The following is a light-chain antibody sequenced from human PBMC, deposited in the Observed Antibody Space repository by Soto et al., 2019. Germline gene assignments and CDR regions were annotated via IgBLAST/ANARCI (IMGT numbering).Light chain of an antibody. V-gene: IGKV1-5*01. CDR3: LQDYDFPRT. J-gene: IGKJ1*01. Sequence: DIQMTQSPSALSASVGDRATITCRASQSISSWLAWYQQKPGKAPKLLIYDASTLQSGVPSRFSGSGSGTDFTLTISSLQPEDFATYYCLQDYDFPRTFGQGTKVDIK. CDR2: DAS. CDR1: QSISSW.